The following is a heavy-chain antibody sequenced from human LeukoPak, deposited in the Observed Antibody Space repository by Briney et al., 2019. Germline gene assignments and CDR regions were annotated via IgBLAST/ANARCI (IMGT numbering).Heavy chain of an antibody. V-gene: IGHV4-59*08. CDR1: GGSISSYY. D-gene: IGHD3-10*01. CDR2: IYYSGST. J-gene: IGHJ3*02. Sequence: SETLSLTCTVSGGSISSYYWSWIRQPPGKGLEWIGYIYYSGSTNYNPSLKSRVTISVDTSKNQFSLKLSSVTAADMAVYYCARLVRFGENDAFDIWGQGTMVTVSS. CDR3: ARLVRFGENDAFDI.